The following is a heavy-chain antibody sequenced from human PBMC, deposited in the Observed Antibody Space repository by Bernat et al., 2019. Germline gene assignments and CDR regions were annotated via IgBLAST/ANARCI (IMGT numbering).Heavy chain of an antibody. CDR3: ARDSARKLTGYSPPSHDY. CDR1: GYTFTSYG. D-gene: IGHD3-9*01. Sequence: QVQLVQSGAEVKKPGASVKVSCKASGYTFTSYGISWVRQAPGQGLEWMGWISAYNGNTNYAQKLQGRVTMTTDTSTSTAYMELRSLRSDDTAVYYCARDSARKLTGYSPPSHDYWGQGTLVTVSS. V-gene: IGHV1-18*01. J-gene: IGHJ4*02. CDR2: ISAYNGNT.